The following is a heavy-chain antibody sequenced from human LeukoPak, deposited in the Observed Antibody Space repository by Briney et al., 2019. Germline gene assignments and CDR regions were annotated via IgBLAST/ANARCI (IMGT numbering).Heavy chain of an antibody. D-gene: IGHD3-10*01. J-gene: IGHJ4*02. Sequence: GGSLRLSCVASGFSFSSFGMHWVRQAPGKGLEWVAVISYDGSNKFYADSVKGRFTISRDNSKNTLYLQMNSLRAEDTAVYYCAREGYGSPDYWGQGNLVTVSS. CDR3: AREGYGSPDY. CDR2: ISYDGSNK. CDR1: GFSFSSFG. V-gene: IGHV3-30*03.